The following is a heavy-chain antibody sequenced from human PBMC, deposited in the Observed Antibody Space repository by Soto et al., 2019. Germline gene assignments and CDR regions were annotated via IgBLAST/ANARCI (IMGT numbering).Heavy chain of an antibody. CDR1: GGTFSSYA. D-gene: IGHD3-10*01. CDR3: ARDSAYYYGSGSYWYYYGMDV. V-gene: IGHV1-69*01. CDR2: IIPIFGTA. Sequence: QVQLVQSGAEVKKPGSSVKVSCKASGGTFSSYAISWVRQAPGQGLEWMGGIIPIFGTANYAQKFQGRVTITADESTSTAYMELSSLRSEDTAVYYCARDSAYYYGSGSYWYYYGMDVWGQGTTVTVSS. J-gene: IGHJ6*02.